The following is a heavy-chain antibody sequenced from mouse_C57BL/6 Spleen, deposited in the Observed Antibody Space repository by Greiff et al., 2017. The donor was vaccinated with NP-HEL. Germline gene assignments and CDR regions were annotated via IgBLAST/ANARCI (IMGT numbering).Heavy chain of an antibody. CDR3: ARSAPYGSSLYYFDY. V-gene: IGHV1-50*01. CDR2: IDPSDSYT. Sequence: QVQLQQPGAELVKPGASVKLSCKASGYTFTSYWMQWVKQRPGQGLEWIGEIDPSDSYTNYNQKFKGKATLTVDTSSSTAYMQLSSLTSEDSAVYYCARSAPYGSSLYYFDYWGQGTTLTVSS. D-gene: IGHD1-1*01. J-gene: IGHJ2*01. CDR1: GYTFTSYW.